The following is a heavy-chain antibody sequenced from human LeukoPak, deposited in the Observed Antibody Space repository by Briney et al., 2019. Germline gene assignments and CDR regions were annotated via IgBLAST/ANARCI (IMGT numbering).Heavy chain of an antibody. D-gene: IGHD2-15*01. J-gene: IGHJ5*02. Sequence: SETLSLTCAVSGGSIGSGTHSWSWIRQPPGKGLEWIGYIYHTGSTYYNPSLKSRVTISLDRSKDQFSLNLSSVTAADTAVYYRGGTLTCSGCTVHRGDLFQPRGQGTLVTVSS. V-gene: IGHV4-30-2*01. CDR3: GGTLTCSGCTVHRGDLFQP. CDR2: IYHTGST. CDR1: GGSIGSGTHS.